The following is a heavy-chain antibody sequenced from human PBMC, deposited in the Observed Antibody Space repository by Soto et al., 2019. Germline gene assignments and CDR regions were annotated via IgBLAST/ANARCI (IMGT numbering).Heavy chain of an antibody. CDR3: ARGGRQQLIRNHWLDS. J-gene: IGHJ5*01. V-gene: IGHV4-34*01. D-gene: IGHD6-13*01. CDR2: INHSGST. CDR1: GGSFSRYY. Sequence: SETLSLTCAVYGGSFSRYYWSWIRQPPGKGLEWSGEINHSGSTNYNPSLKSRVNISVDTSKNQFSLNLSSVTADDTAVYYCARGGRQQLIRNHWLDSWGQGTRGTVSS.